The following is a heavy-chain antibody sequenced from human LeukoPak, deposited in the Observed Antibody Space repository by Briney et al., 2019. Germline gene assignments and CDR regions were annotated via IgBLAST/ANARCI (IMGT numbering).Heavy chain of an antibody. Sequence: GESLKISCKGSGYSFSTYWIGWVRQMPGKGLEWRGIIYPADSDTRYSPSFQGQVTISADKSISTAYLQWDTLRASDTAMYYCASAQYSSGSVYYFDYWGQGTLVTVSS. V-gene: IGHV5-51*01. J-gene: IGHJ4*02. CDR3: ASAQYSSGSVYYFDY. CDR2: IYPADSDT. CDR1: GYSFSTYW. D-gene: IGHD6-19*01.